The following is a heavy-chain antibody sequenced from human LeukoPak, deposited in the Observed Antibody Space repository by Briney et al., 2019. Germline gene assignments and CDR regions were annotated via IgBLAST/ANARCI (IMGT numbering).Heavy chain of an antibody. CDR3: ARDISGIAVAFDY. Sequence: PGGSLRLSCAASGFTFSSYSMNWVRQAPGKGLEWVSSISSSSSYISYADSVKGRFTISRDNAKNSMYLQMNSLRAEDTAVCYCARDISGIAVAFDYWGQGTLVTVSS. CDR2: ISSSSSYI. J-gene: IGHJ4*02. D-gene: IGHD6-19*01. V-gene: IGHV3-21*01. CDR1: GFTFSSYS.